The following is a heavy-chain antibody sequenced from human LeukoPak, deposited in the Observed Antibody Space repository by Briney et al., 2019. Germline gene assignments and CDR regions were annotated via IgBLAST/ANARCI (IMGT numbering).Heavy chain of an antibody. D-gene: IGHD2-2*01. CDR3: ASSSTRHYYYYYMDV. Sequence: SETLSLTCTVSGGSISSYYWSWIRQPPGKGLEWIGYIYYSGSTNYNPSLKSRVTISVDTSKNQFSLKLSSVTAADTAVYHCASSSTRHYYYYYMDVWGKGTTVTVSS. V-gene: IGHV4-59*01. CDR1: GGSISSYY. CDR2: IYYSGST. J-gene: IGHJ6*03.